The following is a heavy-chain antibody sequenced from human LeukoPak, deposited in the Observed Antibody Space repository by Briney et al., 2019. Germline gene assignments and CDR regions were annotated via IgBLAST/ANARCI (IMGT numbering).Heavy chain of an antibody. CDR1: GGSISSYY. J-gene: IGHJ6*02. CDR3: ARESRDYYYYGMDV. V-gene: IGHV4-4*07. Sequence: SETLSLTCTVSGGSISSYYWSWIRQPAGKGLEWIGRIYTSGSTNYNPSLKSRVTMSVDTSKNQFSLKLSSVTAGDTAVYYCARESRDYYYYGMDVWGQGTTVTVSS. CDR2: IYTSGST.